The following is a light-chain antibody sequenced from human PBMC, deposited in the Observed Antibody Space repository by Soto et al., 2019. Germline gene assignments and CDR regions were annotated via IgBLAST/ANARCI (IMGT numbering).Light chain of an antibody. V-gene: IGLV2-23*01. CDR3: CSYAGSSSYV. J-gene: IGLJ1*01. CDR2: EGS. Sequence: QAVLTQPASVSGSPGQSITISCTGSSSDVWSYNLVSWYQQHPGKAPKLMIYEGSKRPSGVSNRFSGSKSGNTASLTISGLQAEXGADYYCCSYAGSSSYVFGTGTRSPS. CDR1: SSDVWSYNL.